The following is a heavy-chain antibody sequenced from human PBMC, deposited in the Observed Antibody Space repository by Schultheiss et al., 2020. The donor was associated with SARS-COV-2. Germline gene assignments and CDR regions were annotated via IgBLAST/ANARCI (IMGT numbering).Heavy chain of an antibody. V-gene: IGHV4-4*07. Sequence: SETLSLTCTVSGGSISSYYWSWIRQPAGKGLEWIGRIYTSGSTNYNPSLKSRVTISVDTSKNQFSLKLSSVTAADTAVYYCARDNAATVTTRYYFDYWGQGTLVTVSS. CDR2: IYTSGST. J-gene: IGHJ4*02. CDR1: GGSISSYY. D-gene: IGHD4-17*01. CDR3: ARDNAATVTTRYYFDY.